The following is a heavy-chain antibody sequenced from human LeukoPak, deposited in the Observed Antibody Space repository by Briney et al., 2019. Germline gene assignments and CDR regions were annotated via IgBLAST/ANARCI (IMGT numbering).Heavy chain of an antibody. J-gene: IGHJ4*02. Sequence: PGGSLRLSCAASGFTFTSYAMSWVRQAPGQGLEWVSAISGSGGSTYYADAVKGRFTISRDNSKNTLYLQMNSLRAEDTAVYYCAKGGSSWYGGHIDYWGQRTLVTVSS. CDR2: ISGSGGST. CDR3: AKGGSSWYGGHIDY. V-gene: IGHV3-23*01. D-gene: IGHD6-13*01. CDR1: GFTFTSYA.